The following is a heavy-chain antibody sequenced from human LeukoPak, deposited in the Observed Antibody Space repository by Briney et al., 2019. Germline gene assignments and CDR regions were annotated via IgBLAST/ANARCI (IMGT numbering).Heavy chain of an antibody. CDR1: GGSISSYY. Sequence: SETLSLTCTVSGGSISSYYWSWIRQPPGKGLEWIGYIYYSGSINYNPSLKSRVTISVDTSKNQFSLKLSSVTAADTAVYYCARGRIYCFDYWGQGTLVTVSS. V-gene: IGHV4-59*08. CDR2: IYYSGSI. J-gene: IGHJ4*02. CDR3: ARGRIYCFDY. D-gene: IGHD5-12*01.